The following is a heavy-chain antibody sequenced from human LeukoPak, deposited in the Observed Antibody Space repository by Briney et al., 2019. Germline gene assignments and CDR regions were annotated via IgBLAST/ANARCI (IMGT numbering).Heavy chain of an antibody. CDR2: INPSGGST. D-gene: IGHD3-10*01. J-gene: IGHJ5*02. V-gene: IGHV1-46*01. CDR3: ARGPPCAVRMVRGVIITSPWFDP. Sequence: ASVKVSCKASGYTFTSYYMHWVRQAPGQGLEWMGIINPSGGSTSYAQKFQGRVTMTRDTSTSTVYMELSSLGSEDTAVYYCARGPPCAVRMVRGVIITSPWFDPWGQGTLVTVSS. CDR1: GYTFTSYY.